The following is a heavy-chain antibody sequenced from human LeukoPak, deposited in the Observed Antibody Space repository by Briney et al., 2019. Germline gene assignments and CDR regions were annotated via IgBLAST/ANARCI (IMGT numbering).Heavy chain of an antibody. Sequence: ASVKVSCKASGYTFTSYYMHWVRQAPGQGLEWMEIINPSGGSTSYAQKFQGRVTMTRDMSTSTVYMELSSLRSEDTAVYYCARANCSSTSCPPLSAFDIWGQGTMVTVSS. CDR1: GYTFTSYY. CDR3: ARANCSSTSCPPLSAFDI. D-gene: IGHD2-2*01. CDR2: INPSGGST. J-gene: IGHJ3*02. V-gene: IGHV1-46*01.